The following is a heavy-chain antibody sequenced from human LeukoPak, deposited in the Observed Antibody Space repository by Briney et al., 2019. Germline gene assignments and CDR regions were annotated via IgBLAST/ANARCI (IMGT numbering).Heavy chain of an antibody. CDR1: GGSISSYY. CDR2: IYTSGST. J-gene: IGHJ4*02. Sequence: SETLSLTCTVSGGSISSYYWSWIRQPAGKGLEWIGRIYTSGSTNYNPSLKSRVTMSVDTSKNQFSLKLSSVTAADTAVYYCARDKALGFFGSGSHSDYWGQGTLVTVSS. CDR3: ARDKALGFFGSGSHSDY. D-gene: IGHD3-10*01. V-gene: IGHV4-4*07.